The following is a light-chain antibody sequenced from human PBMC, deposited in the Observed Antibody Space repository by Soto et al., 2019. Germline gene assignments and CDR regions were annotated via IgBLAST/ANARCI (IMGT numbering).Light chain of an antibody. V-gene: IGKV3-20*01. CDR3: QVGFT. CDR1: QSLSTSY. J-gene: IGKJ3*01. CDR2: DAS. Sequence: EIVLTQSPGSLSLSPGERATLSCRASQSLSTSYIAWYQQKPGQTPRLLIYDASNRATCIPDRFRGSGSGTDFALTINSLEHEDSAVSDCQVGFTCGPGTKVDIK.